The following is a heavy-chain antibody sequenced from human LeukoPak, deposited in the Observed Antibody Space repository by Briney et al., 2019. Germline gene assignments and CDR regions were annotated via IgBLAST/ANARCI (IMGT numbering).Heavy chain of an antibody. Sequence: PGGSLRLSCAASGFTFSSYGMHWVRQAPGKGLEWVAVIWYDGSNKYYADSVKGRFTISRDNSKNTLYLQTNSLRAEDTAVYYCARDSNYGSGSVDYWGQGTLVTVSS. J-gene: IGHJ4*02. CDR3: ARDSNYGSGSVDY. D-gene: IGHD3-10*01. CDR1: GFTFSSYG. V-gene: IGHV3-33*01. CDR2: IWYDGSNK.